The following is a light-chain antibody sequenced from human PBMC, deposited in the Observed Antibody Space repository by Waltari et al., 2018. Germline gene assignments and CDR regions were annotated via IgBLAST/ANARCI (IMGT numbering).Light chain of an antibody. CDR1: TGAVTSGYD. V-gene: IGLV7-43*01. CDR2: GIN. CDR3: LLSIGGAWV. Sequence: QTVVTQEPSLTVSPGGTVTLTCASSTGAVTSGYDPHWFQQKPRQAPGPLLSGINNTPPWTPGRISGSLLGGKAALTLSGVQPEDEADYYCLLSIGGAWVFGGGTKLTVL. J-gene: IGLJ3*02.